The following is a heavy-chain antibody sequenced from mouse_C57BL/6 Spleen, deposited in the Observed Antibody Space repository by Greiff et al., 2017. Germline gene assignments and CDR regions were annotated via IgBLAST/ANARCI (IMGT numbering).Heavy chain of an antibody. CDR1: GFSLTSYG. J-gene: IGHJ1*03. V-gene: IGHV2-2*01. Sequence: VKLMESGPGLVQPSQSLSITCTVSGFSLTSYGVHWVRQSPGKGLEWLGVIWSGGSTDYNAAFISRLSISKDNSKSQVFFKMNSLQADDTAIYYCARKDYGTHWYFDVWGTGTTVTVSS. D-gene: IGHD1-1*01. CDR3: ARKDYGTHWYFDV. CDR2: IWSGGST.